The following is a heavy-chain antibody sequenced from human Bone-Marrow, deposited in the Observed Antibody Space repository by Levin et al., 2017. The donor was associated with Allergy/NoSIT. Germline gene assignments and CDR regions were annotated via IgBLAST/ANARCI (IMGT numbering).Heavy chain of an antibody. V-gene: IGHV3-15*01. CDR2: IKSKTDGGTT. CDR3: TTGRYVWFDP. J-gene: IGHJ5*02. D-gene: IGHD1-1*01. Sequence: GESLKISCAASGFTFSNAWMSWVRQAPGKGLEWVGRIKSKTDGGTTDYAAPVKGRFTISRDDSKNTLYLQMNSLKTEDTAVYYCTTGRYVWFDPWGQGTLVTVSS. CDR1: GFTFSNAW.